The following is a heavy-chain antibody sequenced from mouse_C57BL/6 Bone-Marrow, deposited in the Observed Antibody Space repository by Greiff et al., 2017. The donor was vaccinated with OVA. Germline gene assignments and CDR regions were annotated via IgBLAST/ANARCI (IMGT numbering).Heavy chain of an antibody. CDR2: IYPGGGYT. CDR1: GYTFTNYW. J-gene: IGHJ2*01. V-gene: IGHV1-63*01. CDR3: ARAIYFDY. Sequence: SGAELVRPGTSVKMSCKASGYTFTNYWIGWAKQRPGHGLEWIGDIYPGGGYTNYNEKFKGKATLTADKSSSTAYMQVSSLTSEDSAIYYCARAIYFDYWGQGTTLTVSA.